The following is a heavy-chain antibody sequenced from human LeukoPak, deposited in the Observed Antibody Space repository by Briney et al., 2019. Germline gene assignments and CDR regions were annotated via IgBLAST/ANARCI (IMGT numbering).Heavy chain of an antibody. D-gene: IGHD2/OR15-2a*01. Sequence: PETLSLTCAAYGGSLSGYYWNWIRQPPGKGLEWIGEINDSGRIYYNPSLQSRVALSVDTSKNQFSLNVTSVTAAGTALYYCARGFRRFDYWDQGALVTVSS. CDR1: GGSLSGYY. V-gene: IGHV4-34*01. CDR2: INDSGRI. J-gene: IGHJ4*02. CDR3: ARGFRRFDY.